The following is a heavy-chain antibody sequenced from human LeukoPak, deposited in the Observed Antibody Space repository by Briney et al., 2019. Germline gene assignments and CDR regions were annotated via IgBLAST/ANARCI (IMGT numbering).Heavy chain of an antibody. J-gene: IGHJ4*02. Sequence: GGSLRLSCAASGFTFSSYGMHWVRQAPGKGLEWVAFIRYDGSNKYYADSVKGRFTISRDNSKNTLYLQMNSLRAEDTAVYYCATLSYYDILTGPLDYWGQGTLVTVSS. D-gene: IGHD3-9*01. CDR1: GFTFSSYG. CDR3: ATLSYYDILTGPLDY. V-gene: IGHV3-30*02. CDR2: IRYDGSNK.